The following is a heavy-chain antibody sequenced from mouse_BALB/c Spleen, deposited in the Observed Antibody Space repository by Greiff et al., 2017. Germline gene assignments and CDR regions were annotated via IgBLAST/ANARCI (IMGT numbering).Heavy chain of an antibody. D-gene: IGHD1-1*01. J-gene: IGHJ2*01. CDR3: ARSLITTVVATD. CDR2: ISYSGST. V-gene: IGHV3-2*02. CDR1: GYSITSDYA. Sequence: EVQLQQSGPGLVKPSQSLSLTCTVTGYSITSDYAWNWIRQFPGNKLEWMGYISYSGSTSYNPSLKSRISITRDTSKNQFFLQLNSVTTEDTATYYCARSLITTVVATDWGQGTTLTVSA.